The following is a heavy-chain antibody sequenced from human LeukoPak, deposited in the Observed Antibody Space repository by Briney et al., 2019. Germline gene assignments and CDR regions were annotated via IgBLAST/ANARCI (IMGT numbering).Heavy chain of an antibody. CDR3: ARDYSSGWYEADY. CDR1: GLTFSDYY. Sequence: GGSLRLSCAASGLTFSDYYMSWIRQAPGKGLEWVSYISSSGSTIYYADSVKGRFTISRDNAKNSLYLQMNSLRAEDTAVYYCARDYSSGWYEADYWGQGTLVTVSS. CDR2: ISSSGSTI. V-gene: IGHV3-11*04. J-gene: IGHJ4*02. D-gene: IGHD6-19*01.